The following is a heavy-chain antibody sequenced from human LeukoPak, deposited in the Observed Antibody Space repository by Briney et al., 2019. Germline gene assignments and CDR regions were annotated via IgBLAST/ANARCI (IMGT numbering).Heavy chain of an antibody. CDR3: ARWGHSSGDFFSSPGGDY. D-gene: IGHD6-19*01. CDR1: GYTFTSYD. V-gene: IGHV1-8*01. J-gene: IGHJ4*02. CDR2: MNPNSGNT. Sequence: ASVKVSCKASGYTFTSYDINWVRQATGQGLEWMGWMNPNSGNTGYAQKFQGRVTMTRNTSISTAYMELSSLRSEDTAVYYCARWGHSSGDFFSSPGGDYWGQGTLVTVSS.